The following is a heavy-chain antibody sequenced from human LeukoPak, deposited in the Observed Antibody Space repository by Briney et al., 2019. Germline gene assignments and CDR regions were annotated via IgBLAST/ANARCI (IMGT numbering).Heavy chain of an antibody. J-gene: IGHJ4*02. CDR3: TTDLPRSTSCSHDY. D-gene: IGHD2/OR15-2a*01. V-gene: IGHV3-15*01. CDR2: IKRDIDGGTT. Sequence: GGSLRLSCAASGFTFSNSWMLWVRQAPGRGLEWVGRIKRDIDGGTTDYAAPVKGRFTITRDDSENTLYLQMNSLKTEDTAVYYCTTDLPRSTSCSHDYWGQGTQVAVSS. CDR1: GFTFSNSW.